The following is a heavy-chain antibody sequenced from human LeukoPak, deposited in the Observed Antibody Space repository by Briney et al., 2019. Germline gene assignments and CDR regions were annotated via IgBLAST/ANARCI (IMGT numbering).Heavy chain of an antibody. V-gene: IGHV4-59*01. CDR1: GGSLSRYY. D-gene: IGHD5-24*01. CDR3: ASRDGYNTAWYFDL. J-gene: IGHJ2*01. Sequence: PSEALPVTCTVSGGSLSRYYWSWIRQPAGRGLAGMGYIYYSGSTNYHPSLKRGVTISVVTPKNQFSLKLSSVTAADTAVYYCASRDGYNTAWYFDLWGRGTLVTVSS. CDR2: IYYSGST.